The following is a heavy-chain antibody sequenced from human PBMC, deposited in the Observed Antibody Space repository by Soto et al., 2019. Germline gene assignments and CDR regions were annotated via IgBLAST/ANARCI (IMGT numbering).Heavy chain of an antibody. V-gene: IGHV6-1*01. CDR2: TYYRSKWYN. CDR3: ARWGHWGLRETNALDT. D-gene: IGHD7-27*01. CDR1: GDGVSSNTAA. J-gene: IGHJ3*02. Sequence: SQTLSLTCAISGDGVSSNTAAWNWIRQSPSRGLEWLGRTYYRSKWYNDYAESVKSRITINPDTSKNQFSLQLNSVTPEDTAVYYCARWGHWGLRETNALDTRGQGTLVTVSS.